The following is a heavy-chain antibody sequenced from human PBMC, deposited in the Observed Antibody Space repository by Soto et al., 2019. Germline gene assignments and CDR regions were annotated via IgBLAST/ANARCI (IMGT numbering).Heavy chain of an antibody. D-gene: IGHD6-19*01. J-gene: IGHJ4*02. CDR2: ISYDGSAQ. CDR1: GFTFSIYG. Sequence: QVQLVESGGGVIQPGRSLRLSCAVSGFTFSIYGMHWVRRAPGKGLDWVALISYDGSAQYYADSVRGRFTISRNNSNNTLYLQMNSLGPEDTAVYYCAKDRGYSSGSVDDYWGQGTLVTVSS. CDR3: AKDRGYSSGSVDDY. V-gene: IGHV3-30*18.